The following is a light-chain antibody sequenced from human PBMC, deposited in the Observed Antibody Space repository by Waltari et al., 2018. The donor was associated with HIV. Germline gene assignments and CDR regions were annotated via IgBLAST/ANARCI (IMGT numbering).Light chain of an antibody. Sequence: QSALTQPASVSGSPGQSITISCTGASSDVGGYKSVSWYQHHPGKAPKLMIYDVSERPSGVSNRFSGSKSGNTASLTISGLQAEDEADYYCCSYAGTYTYVFGSGTTVTVL. V-gene: IGLV2-23*02. J-gene: IGLJ1*01. CDR2: DVS. CDR3: CSYAGTYTYV. CDR1: SSDVGGYKS.